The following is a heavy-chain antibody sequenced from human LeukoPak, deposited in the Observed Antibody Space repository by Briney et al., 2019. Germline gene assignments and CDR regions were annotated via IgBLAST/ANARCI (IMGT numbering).Heavy chain of an antibody. CDR1: GFTFNSYW. Sequence: GGSLRLSCAASGFTFNSYWMSWFRQAPGKGLEWVANIKQDGSVRYYVDSVKGRFTISRDNAENALYLQMNSLRAEDTAVYYCARSIAAAGSYWGQGTLVTVSS. J-gene: IGHJ4*02. CDR2: IKQDGSVR. CDR3: ARSIAAAGSY. D-gene: IGHD6-13*01. V-gene: IGHV3-7*01.